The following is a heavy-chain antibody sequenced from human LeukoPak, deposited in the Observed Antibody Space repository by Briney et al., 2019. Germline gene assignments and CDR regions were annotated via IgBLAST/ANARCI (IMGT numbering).Heavy chain of an antibody. CDR2: IGSNGDGI. V-gene: IGHV3-64*01. CDR3: AKDRGYDILTGYYDY. J-gene: IGHJ4*02. D-gene: IGHD3-9*01. CDR1: GFSFSSYP. Sequence: GGSLRLSCAASGFSFSSYPMHWVRQAPGKGLEYVSVIGSNGDGIYYANSVKGRFTISRDNSKNTLYLQMNGLRAEDTAVYYCAKDRGYDILTGYYDYWGQGTLVTVSS.